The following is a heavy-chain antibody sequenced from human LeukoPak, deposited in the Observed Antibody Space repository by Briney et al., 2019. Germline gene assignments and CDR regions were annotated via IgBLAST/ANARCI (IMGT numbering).Heavy chain of an antibody. J-gene: IGHJ3*02. D-gene: IGHD3-16*02. Sequence: PGGSLRLSCAASGFTFSSYEMNWVRQAPGKGLEWVSYISSSGSTIYYADSVKGRFTISRDNAKNSLYLQMNSLRAEDTAVYYCARDANYDYVWGSYRYTGAFDIWGQGTMVTVSS. CDR3: ARDANYDYVWGSYRYTGAFDI. CDR1: GFTFSSYE. V-gene: IGHV3-48*03. CDR2: ISSSGSTI.